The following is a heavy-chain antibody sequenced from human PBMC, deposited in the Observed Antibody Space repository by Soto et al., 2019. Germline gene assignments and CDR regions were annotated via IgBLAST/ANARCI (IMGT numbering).Heavy chain of an antibody. D-gene: IGHD7-27*01. CDR1: GGSINNHY. CDR2: IYYTGST. Sequence: QVQLQESGPGLVKPSETLSLNCTVSGGSINNHYWSWIRKPPGKGLEWIGYIYYTGSTNYKPSLKSPVPISVDTAKNQFSLYLTALTAADTAIYYCASTNWDSEYWGQGTLVTVSS. V-gene: IGHV4-59*11. J-gene: IGHJ4*02. CDR3: ASTNWDSEY.